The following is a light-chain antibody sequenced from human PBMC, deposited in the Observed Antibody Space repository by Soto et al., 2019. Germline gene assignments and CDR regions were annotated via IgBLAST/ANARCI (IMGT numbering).Light chain of an antibody. CDR3: QQYNSWPPWT. V-gene: IGKV3-15*01. J-gene: IGKJ1*01. CDR2: GAS. CDR1: QSVSSN. Sequence: EIVMTQSPATLSVSPGERATLSCRASQSVSSNFAWYQQKPGQTPRLLIYGASTRATAIPAMFSGSGSGTEFTLTIISLQSEDFAVYYCQQYNSWPPWTFGQGTKVEIK.